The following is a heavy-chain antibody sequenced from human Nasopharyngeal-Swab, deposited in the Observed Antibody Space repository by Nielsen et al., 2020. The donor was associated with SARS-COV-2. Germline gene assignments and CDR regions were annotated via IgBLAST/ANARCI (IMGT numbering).Heavy chain of an antibody. Sequence: WIRQPPGKGLEWIGEIYHSGTTNYNPSLKSRVTVSVDKSKNHFSLNLTSVTAADTAIYYCARPSPGRGFDSWGQGTLVTVSS. V-gene: IGHV4-4*02. D-gene: IGHD3-10*01. CDR2: IYHSGTT. CDR3: ARPSPGRGFDS. J-gene: IGHJ4*02.